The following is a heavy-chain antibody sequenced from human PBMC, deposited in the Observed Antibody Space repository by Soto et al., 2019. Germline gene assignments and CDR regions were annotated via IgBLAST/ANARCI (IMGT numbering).Heavy chain of an antibody. Sequence: ASVKVSCKASGYTFTGYYMHWVRQAPGQGLEWMGWINPNSGGTNYAQKFQGRVTMTRDTSISTAYMELSRLRSDDTAVYYCARDRGLITAPGSNSWFHPRGTGTLLTVSS. CDR2: INPNSGGT. J-gene: IGHJ5*02. D-gene: IGHD3-16*01. CDR3: ARDRGLITAPGSNSWFHP. CDR1: GYTFTGYY. V-gene: IGHV1-2*02.